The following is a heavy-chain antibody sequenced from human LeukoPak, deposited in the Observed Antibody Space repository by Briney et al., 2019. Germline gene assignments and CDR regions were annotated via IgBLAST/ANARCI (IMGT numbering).Heavy chain of an antibody. CDR3: ARSTTRVGATTLYFDY. V-gene: IGHV1-18*01. J-gene: IGHJ4*02. CDR1: GYTFTSYG. CDR2: ISAYNGNT. D-gene: IGHD1-26*01. Sequence: ASVKVSCKASGYTFTSYGISWVRQAPGQGLEWMGWISAYNGNTNYAQKLQGRVTMTTDTSTSTAYMELRSLRSDDTAVYYCARSTTRVGATTLYFDYWGQGTLVTVSS.